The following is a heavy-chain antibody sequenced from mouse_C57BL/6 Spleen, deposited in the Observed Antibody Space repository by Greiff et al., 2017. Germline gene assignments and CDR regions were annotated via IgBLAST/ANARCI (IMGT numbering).Heavy chain of an antibody. CDR2: IRPKSDNYAT. Sequence: EVKVEESGGGLVQPGGSMKLSCVASGFTFSNYWMNWVRQSPEQGLEWVAQIRPKSDNYATHYAESVKGRFTISRDESKSSVYLQMYNLRAEDSGIYYCTGDEYYYWGQGTSVTVSS. V-gene: IGHV6-3*01. CDR3: TGDEYYY. CDR1: GFTFSNYW. D-gene: IGHD2-3*01. J-gene: IGHJ4*01.